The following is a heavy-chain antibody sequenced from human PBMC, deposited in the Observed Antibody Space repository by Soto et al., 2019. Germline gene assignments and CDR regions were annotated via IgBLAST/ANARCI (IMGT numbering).Heavy chain of an antibody. CDR3: GRVWGGAFNP. V-gene: IGHV4-59*01. Sequence: QVQLQESGPGLVKPSETLSLTCTVSGGSISSYYWSWIRQPPGKGLEWIGYIYYSGSPNYNPSLKRRVTNPVDPSRNRFSLKLGFGPGADTAGYNGGRVWGGAFNPWGQGTMVTVSS. CDR2: IYYSGSP. D-gene: IGHD3-16*01. CDR1: GGSISSYY. J-gene: IGHJ3*01.